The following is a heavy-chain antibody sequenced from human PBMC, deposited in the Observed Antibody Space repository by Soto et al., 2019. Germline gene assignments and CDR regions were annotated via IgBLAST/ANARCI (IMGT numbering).Heavy chain of an antibody. CDR1: GFTFSNYW. V-gene: IGHV3-7*05. CDR3: ARDRGPIAARPLRTFDY. J-gene: IGHJ4*02. Sequence: SGGSLRLSCAASGFTFSNYWMSWVRQAPGKGLEWVANIKQDGSEKYYVDSVKGRFTISRDNAKNSLYLQMNSLRAEDTAVYYCARDRGPIAARPLRTFDYWGQGTLVTVS. D-gene: IGHD6-6*01. CDR2: IKQDGSEK.